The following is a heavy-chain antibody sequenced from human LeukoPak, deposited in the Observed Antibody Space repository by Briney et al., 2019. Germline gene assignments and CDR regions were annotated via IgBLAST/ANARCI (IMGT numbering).Heavy chain of an antibody. Sequence: SETLSLTCAVYGGSFSGYYWSWIRQPPGKGLEWIGKISHSGSTNYNPSLKSRVTISVDTSKNQFSLKLSSVTAADTAVYYCAAVEMATIGGAFDYWGQGTLVTVSS. CDR3: AAVEMATIGGAFDY. J-gene: IGHJ4*02. D-gene: IGHD5-12*01. V-gene: IGHV4-34*01. CDR1: GGSFSGYY. CDR2: ISHSGST.